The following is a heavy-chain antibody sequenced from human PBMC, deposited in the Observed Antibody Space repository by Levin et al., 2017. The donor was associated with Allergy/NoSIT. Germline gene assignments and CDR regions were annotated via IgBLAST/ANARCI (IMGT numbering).Heavy chain of an antibody. Sequence: PGGSLRLSCAASGFSFSSYAMHWVRQAPGKGLEWVAVISSDGTNKYFADSVKGRFTISRDNSKNTLYLQMNSLRPEDTAVYNCALGSTVLTPSGMDVWGQGTTVTVSS. CDR2: ISSDGTNK. J-gene: IGHJ6*02. CDR3: ALGSTVLTPSGMDV. V-gene: IGHV3-30*03. D-gene: IGHD4-23*01. CDR1: GFSFSSYA.